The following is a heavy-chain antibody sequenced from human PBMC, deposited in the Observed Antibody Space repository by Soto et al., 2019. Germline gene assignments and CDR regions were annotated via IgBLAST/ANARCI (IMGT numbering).Heavy chain of an antibody. J-gene: IGHJ6*02. CDR3: ARSPKDIWSGLNDSLYYYYGLDV. CDR1: GYSFTTYW. D-gene: IGHD3-3*01. V-gene: IGHV5-51*01. CDR2: IYPGDSDI. Sequence: GESLKISCKGSGYSFTTYWIGWVRQMPGKGLEWMGIIYPGDSDIRYSPSFQGQVTISADKSTSTAYLQWSSLKASDTAMYYCARSPKDIWSGLNDSLYYYYGLDVWGQGTTVTVSS.